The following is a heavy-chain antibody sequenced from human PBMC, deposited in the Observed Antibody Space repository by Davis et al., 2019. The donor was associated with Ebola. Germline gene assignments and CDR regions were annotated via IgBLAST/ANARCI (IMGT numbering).Heavy chain of an antibody. CDR2: VSVFNGKT. V-gene: IGHV1-18*01. Sequence: ASVKVSCKASGYVFSNYGINRVRQAPGRGLEWMGWVSVFNGKTYSSQTLQERITMTTDTSTSTAYMELRSLRSDDTAVYYCARDAMPRPGATSPPPVSFDPWGQGTLVIVSS. J-gene: IGHJ5*02. CDR1: GYVFSNYG. D-gene: IGHD5-24*01. CDR3: ARDAMPRPGATSPPPVSFDP.